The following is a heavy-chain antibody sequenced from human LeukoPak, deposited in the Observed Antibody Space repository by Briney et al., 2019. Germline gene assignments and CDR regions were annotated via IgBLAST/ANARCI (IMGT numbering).Heavy chain of an antibody. Sequence: KPSETLSLTCTVSGGSISSSSYYWGWIRQPPGKGLEWIGSIYYSGSTYYNPSLKSRVTISVDTSKNQFSLKLSSVTAADTAVYYCARVGGGVARGAFDIWGQGTMVTVSS. CDR2: IYYSGST. CDR3: ARVGGGVARGAFDI. J-gene: IGHJ3*02. CDR1: GGSISSSSYY. V-gene: IGHV4-39*07. D-gene: IGHD2-8*02.